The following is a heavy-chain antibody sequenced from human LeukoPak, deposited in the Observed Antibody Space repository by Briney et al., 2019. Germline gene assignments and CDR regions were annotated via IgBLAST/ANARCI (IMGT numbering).Heavy chain of an antibody. J-gene: IGHJ6*02. D-gene: IGHD3-16*01. V-gene: IGHV3-23*01. Sequence: PGGSLRLSCAAYGFTSSNFAMNWVRQAPGKGLECVSSISGSTGRTYYADSVKGRFTISRDDSKHTVYLEMNNLRAEDTALYFCAKANCGSECFYIMDVWGQGTMVTVSS. CDR1: GFTSSNFA. CDR3: AKANCGSECFYIMDV. CDR2: ISGSTGRT.